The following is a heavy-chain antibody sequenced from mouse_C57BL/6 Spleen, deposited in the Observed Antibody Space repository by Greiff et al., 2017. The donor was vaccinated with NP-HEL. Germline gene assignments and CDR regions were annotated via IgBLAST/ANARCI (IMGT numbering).Heavy chain of an antibody. V-gene: IGHV1-82*01. D-gene: IGHD4-1*01. CDR1: GYAFSSSW. J-gene: IGHJ2*01. CDR2: IYPGDGDT. Sequence: QVQLQQSGPELVKPGASVKISCKASGYAFSSSWMNWVKQRPGKGLECIGRIYPGDGDTNYNGKFKGKATLTADKSSSTAYMQLSSLTSEDSAVYFCARDLKLGRNYWGQGTTLTVSS. CDR3: ARDLKLGRNY.